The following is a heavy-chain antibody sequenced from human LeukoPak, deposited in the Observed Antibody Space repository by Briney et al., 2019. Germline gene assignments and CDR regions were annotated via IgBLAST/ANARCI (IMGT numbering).Heavy chain of an antibody. Sequence: SETLAPTCTVSGGSISTSNYYWGWIRQPPGKGLEWIGSIYYSGSTYYNPSLKSRVTISVDTSKNQFSLKLSSVTAADTAVYYCGGRYCSGGSCSFDYWGQGTLVAVSS. D-gene: IGHD2-15*01. CDR2: IYYSGST. CDR3: GGRYCSGGSCSFDY. CDR1: GGSISTSNYY. V-gene: IGHV4-39*01. J-gene: IGHJ4*02.